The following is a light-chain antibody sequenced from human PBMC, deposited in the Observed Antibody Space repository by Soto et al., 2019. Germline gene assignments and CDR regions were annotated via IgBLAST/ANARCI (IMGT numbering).Light chain of an antibody. Sequence: QSALTQPASVSGSPGQSITISCTGTSSDVGGYNYVSWYQQHPGKAPKLIIYEVSNRPSGVSNRFSGAKSGNTASLTISGLQAEDGAYYYCKSYTSKSTGVFGTGTKLTVL. V-gene: IGLV2-14*01. CDR2: EVS. J-gene: IGLJ1*01. CDR1: SSDVGGYNY. CDR3: KSYTSKSTGV.